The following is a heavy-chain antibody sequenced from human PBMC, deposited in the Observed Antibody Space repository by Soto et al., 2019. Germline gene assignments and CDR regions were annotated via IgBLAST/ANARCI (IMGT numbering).Heavy chain of an antibody. D-gene: IGHD4-17*01. CDR3: ARELMTTVTYFDY. CDR2: TRNKANSYTT. Sequence: EVQLLESGGGLVQPGGSLRLSCAASGFTFSSYAMSWVRQAPGKGLEWVGRTRNKANSYTTEYAASVKGRFTISRDDSKNSLYLQMNSLKTEDTAVYYCARELMTTVTYFDYWGQGTLVTVSS. V-gene: IGHV3-72*01. J-gene: IGHJ4*02. CDR1: GFTFSSYA.